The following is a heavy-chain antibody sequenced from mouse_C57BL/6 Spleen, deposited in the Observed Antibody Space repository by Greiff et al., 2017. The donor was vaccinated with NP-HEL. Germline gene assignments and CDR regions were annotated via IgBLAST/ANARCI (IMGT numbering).Heavy chain of an antibody. Sequence: LQESGAELVRPGTSVKVSCKASGYAFTNYLIEWVKQRPGQGLEWIGVINPGSGGTNYNEKFKGKATLTADKSSSTAYMQLSSLTSEDSAVYFCARRYGNYEAMDYWGQGTSVTVSS. CDR3: ARRYGNYEAMDY. V-gene: IGHV1-54*01. J-gene: IGHJ4*01. CDR1: GYAFTNYL. CDR2: INPGSGGT. D-gene: IGHD2-10*02.